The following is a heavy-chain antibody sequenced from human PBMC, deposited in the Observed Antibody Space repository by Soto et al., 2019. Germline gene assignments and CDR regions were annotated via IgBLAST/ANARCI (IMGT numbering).Heavy chain of an antibody. CDR3: THRRCGGGSCYNVFDI. CDR2: IYWNDDK. CDR1: GFSLSTSGEG. D-gene: IGHD2-15*01. Sequence: QITLKESGPTLVQPTQTLTLTCTFSGFSLSTSGEGVGWIRQPPGKALEWLALIYWNDDKRYGPSLKSRLTITKDTSKIQVVLTMTSLDPVDTATYFCTHRRCGGGSCYNVFDIWGQGAMVTVSS. V-gene: IGHV2-5*06. J-gene: IGHJ3*02.